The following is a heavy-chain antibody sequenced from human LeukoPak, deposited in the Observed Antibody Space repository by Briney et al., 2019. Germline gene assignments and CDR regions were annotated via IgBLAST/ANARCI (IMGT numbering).Heavy chain of an antibody. J-gene: IGHJ3*02. V-gene: IGHV3-48*01. CDR1: GFTFSSYS. Sequence: PGGSLRLSCAASGFTFSSYSMNWVRQAPGKGLEWVSYISSSSSTIYYADSVKGRFTISRDNAKNSLYLQMNSLRAEDTAVYYCARVGYSYDFGAFDIWGQGTMVTVSS. CDR3: ARVGYSYDFGAFDI. D-gene: IGHD5-18*01. CDR2: ISSSSSTI.